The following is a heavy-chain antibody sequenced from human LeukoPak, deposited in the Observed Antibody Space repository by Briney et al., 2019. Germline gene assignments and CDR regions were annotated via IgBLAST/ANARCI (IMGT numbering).Heavy chain of an antibody. V-gene: IGHV4-30-2*01. CDR3: ARDGYSPGAFDI. J-gene: IGHJ3*02. Sequence: SETLSLTCTVSGGSISSGGYYWSWIRQHPGKGLEWIGYIYHSGSTYYNPSLKSRVTISVDRSKNQFSLKLSSVTAADTAVYYCARDGYSPGAFDIWGQGTMVTVSS. CDR1: GGSISSGGYY. CDR2: IYHSGST. D-gene: IGHD5-24*01.